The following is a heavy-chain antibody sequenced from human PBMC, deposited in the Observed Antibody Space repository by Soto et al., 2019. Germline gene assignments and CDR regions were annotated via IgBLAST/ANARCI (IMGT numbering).Heavy chain of an antibody. CDR1: GYSFTSYW. Sequence: PGESLKISCKGSGYSFTSYWIGWVRQMPGKGLEWMGIIYPGDSDTRYSPSFQGQVTISADKPISTAYLQWSSLKASDTAMYYCARQIVPAAENYYYYGMDVWGQGTTVTVSS. CDR3: ARQIVPAAENYYYYGMDV. J-gene: IGHJ6*02. D-gene: IGHD2-2*01. V-gene: IGHV5-51*01. CDR2: IYPGDSDT.